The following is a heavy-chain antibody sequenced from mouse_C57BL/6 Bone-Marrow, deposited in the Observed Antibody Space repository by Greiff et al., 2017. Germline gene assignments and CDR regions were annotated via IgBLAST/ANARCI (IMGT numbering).Heavy chain of an antibody. D-gene: IGHD3-3*01. Sequence: VQLQQSGPGLVQPSQSLSITCTVSGFSLTSYGVHWVRQSPGKGLEWLGVIWSGGSTDYNAAFISRLSISKDNSKSQVFFKMNSLQADDTAIYYCARGWYWYFDVWGTVTTVTVSS. CDR3: ARGWYWYFDV. J-gene: IGHJ1*03. CDR1: GFSLTSYG. V-gene: IGHV2-2*01. CDR2: IWSGGST.